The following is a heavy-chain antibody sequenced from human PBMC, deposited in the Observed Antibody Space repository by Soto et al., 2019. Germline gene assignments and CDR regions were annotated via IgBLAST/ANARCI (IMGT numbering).Heavy chain of an antibody. J-gene: IGHJ5*02. V-gene: IGHV1-18*01. CDR3: AKTGGWNWFDP. CDR1: GYTFTDYG. Sequence: QVQLVQSGAEVKKPGASVKVSCKASGYTFTDYGISWVRQAPGQGLEWMGWISPYTGDTKYPQRLQGRVTVTADTSTSTAYMELRSLKSDDTAVYYCAKTGGWNWFDPLGQGTLVSVSS. D-gene: IGHD6-19*01. CDR2: ISPYTGDT.